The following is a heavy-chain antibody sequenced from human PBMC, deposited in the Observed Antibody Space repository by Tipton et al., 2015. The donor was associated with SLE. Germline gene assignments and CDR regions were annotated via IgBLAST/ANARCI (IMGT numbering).Heavy chain of an antibody. CDR2: ISHTGNT. D-gene: IGHD1-26*01. J-gene: IGHJ4*02. CDR3: ARGGYSGSYRFYFSDY. Sequence: TLSFTCAVSAYSITSGFYWGWMRQPPGKGLEWIGSISHTGNTYYNASLKSRVTISVDTSQNHLSLKMYSVTAADTAVYYCARGGYSGSYRFYFSDYWGQGTAVTVSS. CDR1: AYSITSGFY. V-gene: IGHV4-38-2*01.